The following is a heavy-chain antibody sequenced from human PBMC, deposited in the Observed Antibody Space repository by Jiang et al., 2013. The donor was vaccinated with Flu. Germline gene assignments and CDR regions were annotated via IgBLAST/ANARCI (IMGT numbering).Heavy chain of an antibody. Sequence: GAEVKKPGASVKVSCKVSGYTLTELSMHWVRQAPGKGLEWMGGFDPEDGETIYAQKFQGRVTMTEDTSTDTAYMELSSLRSEDTAVYYCATVVYYGSGRATTSFDYWGQGTLVTVSS. CDR2: FDPEDGET. CDR1: GYTLTELS. V-gene: IGHV1-24*01. D-gene: IGHD3-10*01. J-gene: IGHJ4*02. CDR3: ATVVYYGSGRATTSFDY.